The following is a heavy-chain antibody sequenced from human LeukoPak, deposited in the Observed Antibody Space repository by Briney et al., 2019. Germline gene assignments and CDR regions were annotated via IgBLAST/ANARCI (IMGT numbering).Heavy chain of an antibody. Sequence: GGSLRLSCAASGFTFSSYGMHWVRQAPGKGLEWVSFIRYDGSNKYYADSVKGRFTISRDNAKNSLYLQMNSLRAEDTAVYYCARHRLQYSSSSRAFDIWGQGTMVTVSS. CDR1: GFTFSSYG. D-gene: IGHD6-6*01. V-gene: IGHV3-30*02. CDR2: IRYDGSNK. J-gene: IGHJ3*02. CDR3: ARHRLQYSSSSRAFDI.